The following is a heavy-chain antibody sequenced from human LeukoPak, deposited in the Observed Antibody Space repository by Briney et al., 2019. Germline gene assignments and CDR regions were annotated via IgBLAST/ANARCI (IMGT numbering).Heavy chain of an antibody. CDR3: ARLNPLEHLFSFYFDS. D-gene: IGHD3-3*01. J-gene: IGHJ4*02. V-gene: IGHV4-39*01. Sequence: SETLSLTCSVSGDSISNGHYYWGWIRQPPGKGLEWLATVSSRGSTFYNPSLKSRVTISVDTSKNQISLNLSSVTASDTSLYYCARLNPLEHLFSFYFDSWGQGILATVSS. CDR2: VSSRGST. CDR1: GDSISNGHYY.